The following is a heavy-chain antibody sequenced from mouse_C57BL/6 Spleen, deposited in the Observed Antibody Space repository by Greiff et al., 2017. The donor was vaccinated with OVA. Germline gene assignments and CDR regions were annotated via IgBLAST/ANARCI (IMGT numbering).Heavy chain of an antibody. J-gene: IGHJ4*01. CDR2: INPNNGGT. V-gene: IGHV1-18*01. D-gene: IGHD2-5*01. Sequence: VQLKESGPELVKPGASVKIPCKASGYTFTDYNMDWVKQSHGKSLEWIGEINPNNGGTIYNQKFKGKATLTVDKSSSTAYMALRSLTSEDTAVYYGARCPYSNYEGAMDYWGQGTSVTVSS. CDR1: GYTFTDYN. CDR3: ARCPYSNYEGAMDY.